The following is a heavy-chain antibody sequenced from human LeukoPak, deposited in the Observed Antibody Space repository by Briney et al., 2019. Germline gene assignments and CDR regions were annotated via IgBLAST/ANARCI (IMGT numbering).Heavy chain of an antibody. CDR1: GFTFSSYA. V-gene: IGHV3-23*01. J-gene: IGHJ4*02. D-gene: IGHD6-6*01. Sequence: PGGSLRLSCAASGFTFSSYAMSWVRQAPGKGLEWVSAISGSGGSTYYADSVKGRFTISRDNFKNTLYLQMNSLRAEDTAVYYCAKAPAARPYFDYWGQGTLVTVSS. CDR2: ISGSGGST. CDR3: AKAPAARPYFDY.